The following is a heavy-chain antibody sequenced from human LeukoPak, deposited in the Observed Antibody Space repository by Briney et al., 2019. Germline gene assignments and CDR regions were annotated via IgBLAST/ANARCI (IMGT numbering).Heavy chain of an antibody. D-gene: IGHD2-2*01. Sequence: RASVKVSCKASGYTFTGYYMHWVRQAPGQGLEWMGRINPNSGGTNYAQKLQGRVTMTRDTSISTAYMELSRLRSDDTAVYYCAAGYCSSTSCYEYYFDYWGQGTLVTVSS. V-gene: IGHV1-2*06. CDR3: AAGYCSSTSCYEYYFDY. CDR2: INPNSGGT. J-gene: IGHJ4*02. CDR1: GYTFTGYY.